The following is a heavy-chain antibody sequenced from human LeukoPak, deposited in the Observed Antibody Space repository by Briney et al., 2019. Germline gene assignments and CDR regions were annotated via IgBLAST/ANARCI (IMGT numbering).Heavy chain of an antibody. D-gene: IGHD1-26*01. V-gene: IGHV3-7*01. CDR2: IKDDGSEK. J-gene: IGHJ4*02. CDR3: ARVRGGRTAFDY. Sequence: PGGSLRLSCAASGFPFTSYWMIWVRQAPGKGLEWVANIKDDGSEKYYVESVKGRFTISRDNAKNSVSLQMNALRAEDTAVYYCARVRGGRTAFDYWGQGTLVTVSS. CDR1: GFPFTSYW.